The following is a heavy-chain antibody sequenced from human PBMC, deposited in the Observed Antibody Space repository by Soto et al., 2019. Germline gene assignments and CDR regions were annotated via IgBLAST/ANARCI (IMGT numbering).Heavy chain of an antibody. CDR2: IYYSGST. V-gene: IGHV4-31*03. D-gene: IGHD3-22*01. J-gene: IGHJ5*02. Sequence: SETLSLTCTVSGGSISSGGYYWSWIRQHPGKGLEWIGYIYYSGSTYYNPSLKSRVTISVDTSKNQFSLKLSSVTAADTGVYNCATDYYDSSVYPTWAQETLVTFS. CDR3: ATDYYDSSVYPT. CDR1: GGSISSGGYY.